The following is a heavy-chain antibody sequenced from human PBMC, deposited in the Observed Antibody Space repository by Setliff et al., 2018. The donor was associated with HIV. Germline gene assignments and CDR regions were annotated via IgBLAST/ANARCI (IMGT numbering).Heavy chain of an antibody. V-gene: IGHV1-18*01. CDR1: GYNLHNYG. J-gene: IGHJ3*02. CDR3: ARLASGGWPLEVFDI. Sequence: ASVKVSCKASGYNLHNYGITWVRQAPGQGLEWMGWINTHTGNTNSAQRFQGRVTMTTDTSTSTAYMELRSLRSDDTAVYYCARLASGGWPLEVFDIWGQGTMVTVSS. D-gene: IGHD2-15*01. CDR2: INTHTGNT.